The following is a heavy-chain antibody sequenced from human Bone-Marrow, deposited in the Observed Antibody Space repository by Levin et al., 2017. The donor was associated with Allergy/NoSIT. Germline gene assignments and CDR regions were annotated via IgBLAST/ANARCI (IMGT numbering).Heavy chain of an antibody. CDR3: ARDRGEIVVAHIDY. CDR1: GFTFSSYG. D-gene: IGHD3-22*01. J-gene: IGHJ4*02. V-gene: IGHV3-33*01. Sequence: GGSLRLSCAASGFTFSSYGMHWVRQAPGKGLEWVAVIWYDGSNKYYADSVKGRFTISRDNSKNTLYLQMNSLRAEDTAVYYCARDRGEIVVAHIDYWGQGTLVTVSS. CDR2: IWYDGSNK.